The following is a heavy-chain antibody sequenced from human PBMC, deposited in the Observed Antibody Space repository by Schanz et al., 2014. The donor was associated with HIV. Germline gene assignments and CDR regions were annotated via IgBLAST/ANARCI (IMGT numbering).Heavy chain of an antibody. D-gene: IGHD2-2*01. Sequence: QVQLVESGGGVIQPGRSLRLSCTASGITFSDYGIHWVRLAPGKGLQWVALVWNDGTKKFYGDSVKGRFTISRDNSKNTLYLQMNGLRAEDTAVYYCAKDRRGGYQFLYGLDVWGQGTTVTVSS. CDR3: AKDRRGGYQFLYGLDV. CDR1: GITFSDYG. J-gene: IGHJ6*02. V-gene: IGHV3-33*06. CDR2: VWNDGTKK.